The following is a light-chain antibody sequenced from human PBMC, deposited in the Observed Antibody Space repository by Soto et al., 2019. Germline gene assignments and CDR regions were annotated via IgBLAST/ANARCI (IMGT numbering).Light chain of an antibody. CDR3: SSYAGSSTLYV. J-gene: IGLJ1*01. Sequence: QAVLTQPASVSGSPGQAVTISCTGTGSDVGGYNYVSWYQQRPGKAPKLMIYDVSNRPSGVSNRFSGSKSGNTASLTISGLQAEDESDYYCSSYAGSSTLYVFGTGTKVTVL. CDR2: DVS. V-gene: IGLV2-14*01. CDR1: GSDVGGYNY.